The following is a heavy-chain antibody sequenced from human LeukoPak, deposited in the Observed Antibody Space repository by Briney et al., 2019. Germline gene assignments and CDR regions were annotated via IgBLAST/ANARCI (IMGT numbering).Heavy chain of an antibody. CDR3: TTGPGAISDDDY. J-gene: IGHJ4*02. V-gene: IGHV1-24*01. CDR2: LAPEDGQT. Sequence: ASVKVSCKVSGYSLTELSMHWVRQAPGEGLEWMGGLAPEDGQTIYAQKFQGRLTMTEDTSTDTAYMDLSSLSSDDTAIYYCTTGPGAISDDDYWGQGTLVTVSS. CDR1: GYSLTELS. D-gene: IGHD4/OR15-4a*01.